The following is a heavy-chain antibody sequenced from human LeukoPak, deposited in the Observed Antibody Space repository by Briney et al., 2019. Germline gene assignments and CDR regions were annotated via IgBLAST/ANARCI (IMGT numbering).Heavy chain of an antibody. CDR2: IKQDGSEK. D-gene: IGHD3-10*01. Sequence: GGSLRLSCAASGFTFSSYWMSWVRQAPGKGLEWVANIKQDGSEKYYVDSVKGRFTISRDNAKNSLYLQMNSLRAEDTAVYYCARECTMVPFYGMGVWGQGTTVTVSS. J-gene: IGHJ6*02. V-gene: IGHV3-7*01. CDR3: ARECTMVPFYGMGV. CDR1: GFTFSSYW.